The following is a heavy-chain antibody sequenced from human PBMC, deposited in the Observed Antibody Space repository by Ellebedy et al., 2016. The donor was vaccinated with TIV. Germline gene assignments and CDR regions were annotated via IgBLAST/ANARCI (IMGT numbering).Heavy chain of an antibody. CDR1: GYTFSNDA. D-gene: IGHD2-15*01. V-gene: IGHV7-4-1*02. Sequence: AASVKVSCKASGYTFSNDAINWVRQAPGQGLEWMGWINTKNGNPTYAPEFTGRFVFSLDTSVNTTYLQISSLKAEDTALYFCARCYDRDIYPLTFDYWGQGTLVTVSS. CDR2: INTKNGNP. J-gene: IGHJ4*02. CDR3: ARCYDRDIYPLTFDY.